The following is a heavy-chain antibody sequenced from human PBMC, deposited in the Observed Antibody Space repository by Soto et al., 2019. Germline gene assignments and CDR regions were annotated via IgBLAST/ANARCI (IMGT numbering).Heavy chain of an antibody. Sequence: GGSLRLSCAASGFTFDDYAMHWVRQAPGKGLEWVAIISYDGNYKHHADSVKGRFTISRDNSKNTLYLQMNSLRAEDTAVYYCGKVSTYYYDSTFDFWGQGTLVTVSS. J-gene: IGHJ4*02. V-gene: IGHV3-30*18. D-gene: IGHD3-22*01. CDR1: GFTFDDYA. CDR2: ISYDGNYK. CDR3: GKVSTYYYDSTFDF.